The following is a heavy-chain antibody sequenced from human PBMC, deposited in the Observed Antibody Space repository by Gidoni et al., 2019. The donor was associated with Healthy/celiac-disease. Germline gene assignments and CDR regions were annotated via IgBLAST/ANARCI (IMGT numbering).Heavy chain of an antibody. CDR2: INPNSGGT. J-gene: IGHJ6*02. V-gene: IGHV1-2*02. CDR3: ARDAESATIFGVVPAVDKPIYGMDV. CDR1: GYTFTGYY. Sequence: QVQLVQSGAAVKKPGASVKVSCKASGYTFTGYYMHWVRRAPGQGLEWMGWINPNSGGTNYAQKFQGRVTMTRDTSISTAYMELSRLRSDDTAVYYCARDAESATIFGVVPAVDKPIYGMDVWGQGTTVTVSS. D-gene: IGHD3-3*01.